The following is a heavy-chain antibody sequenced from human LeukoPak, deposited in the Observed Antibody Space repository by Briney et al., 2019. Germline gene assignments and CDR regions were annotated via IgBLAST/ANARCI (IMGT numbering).Heavy chain of an antibody. D-gene: IGHD1-1*01. CDR2: IRGGGDT. CDR3: AKANWVSNADAVW. J-gene: IGHJ4*02. V-gene: IGHV3-53*01. Sequence: QSGGSLRLSCAASGFSVSNKYITWFRQAPGKGLEWVSSIRGGGDTFYADSVKGRFTLSRDDSRNTVYLQLNNLRVEDTAVYYCAKANWVSNADAVWWGQGTLVTVSS. CDR1: GFSVSNKY.